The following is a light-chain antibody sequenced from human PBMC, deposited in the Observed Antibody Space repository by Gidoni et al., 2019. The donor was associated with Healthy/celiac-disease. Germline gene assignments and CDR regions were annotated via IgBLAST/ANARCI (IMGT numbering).Light chain of an antibody. CDR2: EDN. CDR3: QSYDSSNHEV. J-gene: IGLJ3*02. V-gene: IGLV6-57*02. Sequence: FMLTQPPSVSASPSKTVTISCTGSSGSIASNYVQWYQQRPGRAPTTVIYEDNQRPSGVPDRFSGSIDSSSNAASLTISGLKTEDEADYYCQSYDSSNHEVFGGGTKLTVL. CDR1: SGSIASNY.